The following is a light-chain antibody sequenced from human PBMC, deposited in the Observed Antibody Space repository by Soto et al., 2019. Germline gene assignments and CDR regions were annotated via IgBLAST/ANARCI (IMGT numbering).Light chain of an antibody. J-gene: IGKJ1*01. V-gene: IGKV1-9*01. Sequence: DIQLTQSPSFLSASVGDRVTITCRASQGISSYLAWYQQKPGKAPELLIYAASTLQSGVPSRFSGSGSGTEFTLTISSLQPEDFATYYCQQFNSYPPWAFGQGTKVEIK. CDR2: AAS. CDR1: QGISSY. CDR3: QQFNSYPPWA.